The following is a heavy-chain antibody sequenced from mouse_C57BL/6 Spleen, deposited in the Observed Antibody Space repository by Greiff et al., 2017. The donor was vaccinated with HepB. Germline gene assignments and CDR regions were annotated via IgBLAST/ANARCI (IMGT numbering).Heavy chain of an antibody. Sequence: EVKLQESGPGLVKPSQSLSLTCSVTGYSITSGYYWNWIRQFPGNKLEWMGYISYDGSNNYNPSLKNRISITRDTSKNQFFLKLNSVTTEDTATYYCACFYYDYWYFDVWGTGTTVTVSS. J-gene: IGHJ1*03. CDR2: ISYDGSN. CDR1: GYSITSGYY. CDR3: ACFYYDYWYFDV. D-gene: IGHD2-4*01. V-gene: IGHV3-6*01.